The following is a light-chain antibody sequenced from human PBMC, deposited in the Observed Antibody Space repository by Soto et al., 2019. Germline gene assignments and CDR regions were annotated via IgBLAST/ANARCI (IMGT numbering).Light chain of an antibody. CDR3: QQLNSYPWT. Sequence: SQLAPSPSTPSESFGDSETPPCRASQTISSWLAWYQQEPGKAPKLLIYKASTLKSGVPSRFSGSGSGTEFTLTISSLQPEDFATYYCQQLNSYPWTFGQGTKVDIK. V-gene: IGKV1-5*03. CDR2: KAS. J-gene: IGKJ1*01. CDR1: QTISSW.